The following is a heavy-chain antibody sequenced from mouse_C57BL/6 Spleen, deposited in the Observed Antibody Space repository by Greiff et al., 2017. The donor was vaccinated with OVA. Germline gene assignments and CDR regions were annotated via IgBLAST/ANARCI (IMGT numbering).Heavy chain of an antibody. CDR2: IHPNSGST. V-gene: IGHV1-64*01. CDR1: GYTFTSYW. J-gene: IGHJ2*01. D-gene: IGHD1-1*01. Sequence: QVQLQQPGAELVKPGASVKLSCKASGYTFTSYWMHWVKQRPGQGLEWIGMIHPNSGSTNYNEKFKSKATLTVDKSSSTAYLQLSSLTSEDAAVYYCARQDGSSYVDYWGQGTTLTVAS. CDR3: ARQDGSSYVDY.